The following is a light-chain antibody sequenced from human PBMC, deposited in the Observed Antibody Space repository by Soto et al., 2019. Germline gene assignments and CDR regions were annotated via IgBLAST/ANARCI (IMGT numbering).Light chain of an antibody. J-gene: IGKJ1*01. Sequence: DIQMTQSPSTLSASVGDRVTITCRASQSISSWLAWYQQKPGKAPKLLIYKSSSLESGVPSRFSGNGSGTQITLNISSPHPDAFASHCCQQYISYWMYGEGTKREIK. CDR2: KSS. CDR3: QQYISYWM. V-gene: IGKV1-5*03. CDR1: QSISSW.